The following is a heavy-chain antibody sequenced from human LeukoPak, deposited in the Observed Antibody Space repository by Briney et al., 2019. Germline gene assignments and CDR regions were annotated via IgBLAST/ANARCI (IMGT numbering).Heavy chain of an antibody. CDR3: ARGVTYYYDSSGYYFESPSKFLDY. Sequence: SETLSLTCTVSGGSISSHYWSWIRQPPGKGLEWIGYIYYSGSTNYNPSLKSRVTISVDTSKNQFSLKLSSVTAADTAVYYCARGVTYYYDSSGYYFESPSKFLDYWGQEPWSPSPQ. V-gene: IGHV4-59*11. D-gene: IGHD3-22*01. CDR1: GGSISSHY. CDR2: IYYSGST. J-gene: IGHJ4*01.